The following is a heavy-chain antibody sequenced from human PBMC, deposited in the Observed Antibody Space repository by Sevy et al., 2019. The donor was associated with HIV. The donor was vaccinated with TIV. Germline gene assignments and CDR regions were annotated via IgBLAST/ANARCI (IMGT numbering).Heavy chain of an antibody. V-gene: IGHV3-30*18. D-gene: IGHD3-16*01. Sequence: GGSLRLSCAASGFTFSSYGMHWVRQAPGKGLEWVAVISYDGSNKYYADSVKGRFTISRDNSKNTLYLQMNSLRGEDTAVYYCAKYHYDYVWGSYPAEYFQHWGQGTLVTVSS. J-gene: IGHJ1*01. CDR2: ISYDGSNK. CDR3: AKYHYDYVWGSYPAEYFQH. CDR1: GFTFSSYG.